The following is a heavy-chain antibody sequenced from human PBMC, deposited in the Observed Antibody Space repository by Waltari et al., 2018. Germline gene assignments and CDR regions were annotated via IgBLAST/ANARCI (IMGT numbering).Heavy chain of an antibody. D-gene: IGHD5-12*01. CDR2: IYYSGST. V-gene: IGHV4-59*11. CDR1: GGSISSHY. Sequence: QVQLQESGPGLVKPSETLSLTCTVSGGSISSHYWSWIRPPPGKGLEWIGYIYYSGSTNYNPSLKSRVTISVDTSKNQFSLKLSSVTAADTAVYYCAREGAREEMATIFDYWGQGTLVTVSS. J-gene: IGHJ4*02. CDR3: AREGAREEMATIFDY.